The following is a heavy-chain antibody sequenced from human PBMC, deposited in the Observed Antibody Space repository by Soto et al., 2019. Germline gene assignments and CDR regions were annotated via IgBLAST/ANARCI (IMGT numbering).Heavy chain of an antibody. CDR1: GYTFTSYG. V-gene: IGHV1-18*01. CDR2: ISAHNGNT. J-gene: IGHJ4*02. D-gene: IGHD1-1*01. CDR3: ARGRYGDY. Sequence: QVHLVQSGAEVKKPGASVKVSCKASGYTFTSYGSTWERQAPGQGLEWMGWISAHNGNTDDAQKLQGRVIVTRDTSTSTAYKELRVQLSDGTAVDYCARGRYGDYWGQGALVTVSS.